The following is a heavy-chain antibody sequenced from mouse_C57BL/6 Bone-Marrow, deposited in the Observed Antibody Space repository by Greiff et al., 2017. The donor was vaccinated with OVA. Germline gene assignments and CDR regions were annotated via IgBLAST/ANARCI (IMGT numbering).Heavy chain of an antibody. CDR1: GYTFTSYW. Sequence: QVQLQQSGAELVKPGASVKLSCKASGYTFTSYWMQWVKQRPGQGLEWIGEIDPSDSYTNYNQKFKGKATLTVDTSSSTAYMQLSSLTSEDSAVYYCASGGPLDYWGQGTTLTVSS. J-gene: IGHJ2*01. CDR2: IDPSDSYT. V-gene: IGHV1-50*01. D-gene: IGHD3-3*01. CDR3: ASGGPLDY.